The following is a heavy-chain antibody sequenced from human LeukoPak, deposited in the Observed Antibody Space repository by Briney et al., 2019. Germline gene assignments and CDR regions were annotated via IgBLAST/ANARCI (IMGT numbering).Heavy chain of an antibody. CDR3: ARGGHSSVILVASDWFAP. J-gene: IGHJ5*02. CDR1: GFTFSSYR. V-gene: IGHV3-21*01. CDR2: ISTRDTYP. Sequence: GGSLRLSCAASGFTFSSYRMSWVRQAPGKGLQWVSSISTRDTYPNYADSVKGRFTISRDNAKNTLYLQMNSLRVEDTAVYYCARGGHSSVILVASDWFAPWGQGTLVTVSS. D-gene: IGHD3-22*01.